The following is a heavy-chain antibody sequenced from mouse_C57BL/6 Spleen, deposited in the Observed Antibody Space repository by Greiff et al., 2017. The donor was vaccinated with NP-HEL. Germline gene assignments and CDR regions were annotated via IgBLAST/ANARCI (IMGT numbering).Heavy chain of an antibody. V-gene: IGHV5-4*01. J-gene: IGHJ2*01. CDR2: ISDGGRYT. CDR3: ATSPAYGPYYFDY. Sequence: EVQRVESGGGLVKPGGSLKLSCAASGFTFSSYAMSWVRQTPEKRLEWVATISDGGRYTYYPDNVKGRFTISRDHAKNNLYLQMSHLKSEDTTMYYCATSPAYGPYYFDYWGQGTTLTVSS. D-gene: IGHD1-2*01. CDR1: GFTFSSYA.